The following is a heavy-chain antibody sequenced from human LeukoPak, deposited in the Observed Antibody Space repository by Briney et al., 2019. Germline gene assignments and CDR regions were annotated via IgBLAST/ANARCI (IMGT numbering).Heavy chain of an antibody. Sequence: GASVKVSCKVSGYTLTELSMHWVRQAPGKGLEWMGGFDPEDGETIYAQKFQGRVTMTEDTSTDTAYMELSSLRSEDTAVYYCATPTPGYYDSSGYYPFDYWGQGTLVTVSS. D-gene: IGHD3-22*01. J-gene: IGHJ4*02. CDR1: GYTLTELS. CDR2: FDPEDGET. V-gene: IGHV1-24*01. CDR3: ATPTPGYYDSSGYYPFDY.